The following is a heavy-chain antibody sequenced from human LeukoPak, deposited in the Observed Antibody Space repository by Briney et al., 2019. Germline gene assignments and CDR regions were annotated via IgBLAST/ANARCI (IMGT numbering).Heavy chain of an antibody. CDR3: ARPRSSYYYGSGSYYNY. CDR1: GFTFSSYS. CDR2: ISGSGGST. Sequence: GGSLRLSCAASGFTFSSYSMNWVRQAPGKGLEWVSAISGSGGSTYYADSVKGRFTISRDNSKNTLYLQMNSLRAEDTAVYYCARPRSSYYYGSGSYYNYWGQGTLVTVSS. D-gene: IGHD3-10*01. J-gene: IGHJ4*02. V-gene: IGHV3-23*01.